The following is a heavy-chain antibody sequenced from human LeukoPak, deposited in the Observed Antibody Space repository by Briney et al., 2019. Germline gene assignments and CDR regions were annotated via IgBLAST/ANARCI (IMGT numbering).Heavy chain of an antibody. CDR1: GFTFSSYE. D-gene: IGHD3-10*02. CDR3: AELGITMIGGV. V-gene: IGHV3-48*03. CDR2: ISSSGSTI. Sequence: GGSLRLSCAASGFTFSSYEMNWVRQAPGKGLEWVSYISSSGSTIYYADSVKGRFTISRDNAKNSLYLQMNSLRAEDTAVYYCAELGITMIGGVWGKGTTVTSSS. J-gene: IGHJ6*04.